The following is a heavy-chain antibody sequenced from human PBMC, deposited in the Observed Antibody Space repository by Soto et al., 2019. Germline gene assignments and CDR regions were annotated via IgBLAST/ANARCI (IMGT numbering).Heavy chain of an antibody. CDR2: ITGSGDNT. CDR1: GFTFSNYA. Sequence: EVQLLESGGGLVQPGESLRLSCAASGFTFSNYAMSWVRQVPGKGLEWVSFITGSGDNTHYADSVKGRFTISRDNSKNTLYLQMNSLRVEDTAVYYCAKAFRPWYFDLWGRATLVTVSS. CDR3: AKAFRPWYFDL. V-gene: IGHV3-23*01. J-gene: IGHJ2*01.